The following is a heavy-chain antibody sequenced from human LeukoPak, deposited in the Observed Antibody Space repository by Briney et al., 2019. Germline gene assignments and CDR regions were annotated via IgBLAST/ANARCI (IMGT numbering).Heavy chain of an antibody. CDR3: ARVSMWSTRFDP. D-gene: IGHD1-26*01. CDR1: GGSISSYY. CDR2: IYYSGST. Sequence: SQTLSLTCTVSGGSISSYYWSWIRQPPGKGLEWIGYIYYSGSTNYNPSLKSRVTISVDTSKNQFSLKLSSVTAADTAVYYCARVSMWSTRFDPWGQRTLVTVSS. J-gene: IGHJ5*02. V-gene: IGHV4-59*01.